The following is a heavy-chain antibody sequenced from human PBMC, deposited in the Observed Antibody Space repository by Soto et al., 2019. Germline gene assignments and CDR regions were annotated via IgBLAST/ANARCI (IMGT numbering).Heavy chain of an antibody. V-gene: IGHV1-2*02. CDR2: INPNSGGT. CDR1: GYTFTGYY. D-gene: IGHD6-13*01. CDR3: ARDWWEEPAGKETVSQFDY. Sequence: ASVKVSCKASGYTFTGYYMHWVRQAPGQGLEWMGWINPNSGGTNYAQKFQGRVTMTRDTSISTAYMELSSLRAEDTAVYYCARDWWEEPAGKETVSQFDYWGQGTLVTVSS. J-gene: IGHJ4*02.